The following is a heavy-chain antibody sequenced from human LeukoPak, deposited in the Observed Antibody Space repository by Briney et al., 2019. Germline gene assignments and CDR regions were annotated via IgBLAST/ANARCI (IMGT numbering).Heavy chain of an antibody. J-gene: IGHJ4*02. V-gene: IGHV1-2*02. Sequence: ASVKVSCKSSGDTFTDYYIHWVRQAPGQGLEWMGWMHPNSGGTNYAQKFQGRLTMTRDTSISTAYMEVSRLTADDTAVYYCASGPYLSSPDSWGQGTLVTVSS. D-gene: IGHD6-6*01. CDR2: MHPNSGGT. CDR3: ASGPYLSSPDS. CDR1: GDTFTDYY.